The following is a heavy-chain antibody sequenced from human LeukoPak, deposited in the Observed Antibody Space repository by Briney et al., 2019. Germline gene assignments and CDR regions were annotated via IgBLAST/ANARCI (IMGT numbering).Heavy chain of an antibody. CDR1: GYTFTSYD. D-gene: IGHD3/OR15-3a*01. Sequence: ASVKVPCKASGYTFTSYDMNWVRQATGQGLEWLGWMNPNSGSTGYAQNFQGRVTMTMNTSITTAYMELSSLRSEDTAVYYCARALSWTTESYYYMDVWGKGTTVTVSS. J-gene: IGHJ6*03. CDR2: MNPNSGST. CDR3: ARALSWTTESYYYMDV. V-gene: IGHV1-8*01.